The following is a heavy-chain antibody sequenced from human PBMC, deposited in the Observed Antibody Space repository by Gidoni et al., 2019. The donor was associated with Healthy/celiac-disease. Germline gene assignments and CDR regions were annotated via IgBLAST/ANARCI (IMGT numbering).Heavy chain of an antibody. CDR1: GGSISSRSYY. J-gene: IGHJ5*02. V-gene: IGHV4-39*01. CDR3: ARRGSSWYNWFDP. CDR2: MYYSGGT. Sequence: QLQLQESGPGLVEPAGARSITCTVSGGSISSRSYYWGWIRQPPGQGLEWIGSMYYSGGTYYNPSLKSRVTISVATSKNQFSLQLSSVTAADTAFYSCARRGSSWYNWFDPWGQGTLVTVSS. D-gene: IGHD6-13*01.